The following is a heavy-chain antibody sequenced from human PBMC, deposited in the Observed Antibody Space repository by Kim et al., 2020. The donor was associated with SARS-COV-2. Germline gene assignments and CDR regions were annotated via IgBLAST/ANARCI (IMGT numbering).Heavy chain of an antibody. CDR3: AKTIWFGELLRHGMDV. J-gene: IGHJ6*02. V-gene: IGHV3-23*01. D-gene: IGHD3-10*01. Sequence: GRYTISRDKSKNRLYLQMNSLRAEDTAVYYCAKTIWFGELLRHGMDVWGQGTTVTVSS.